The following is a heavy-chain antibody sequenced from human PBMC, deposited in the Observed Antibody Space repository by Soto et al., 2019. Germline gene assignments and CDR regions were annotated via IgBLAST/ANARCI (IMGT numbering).Heavy chain of an antibody. CDR1: GDSVSSNIAA. Sequence: PSQTLSLTCAVSGDSVSSNIAAWDWIRQSPSRGLEWLGRTYYRSKWYTNYAVSVRSRITINPDTSENQFTLQLISVTPEETAIYYCARNVGGPRDSWGQGTLVTVSS. J-gene: IGHJ4*02. D-gene: IGHD3-10*02. V-gene: IGHV6-1*01. CDR2: TYYRSKWYT. CDR3: ARNVGGPRDS.